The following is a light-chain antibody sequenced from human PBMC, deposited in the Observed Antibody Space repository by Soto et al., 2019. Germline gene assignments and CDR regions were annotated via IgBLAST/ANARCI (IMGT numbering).Light chain of an antibody. V-gene: IGKV3-20*01. CDR2: GAS. Sequence: EIVLTQSPGTLSFSPGERATLSCRASQSVTGSYLAGYQQKPGQAPRLLIYGASTRATGIPDRFSGSGSGTDFTITISRLEPEDVAVYYCQQYGRSPPKTFGQGTKVEIK. J-gene: IGKJ1*01. CDR3: QQYGRSPPKT. CDR1: QSVTGSY.